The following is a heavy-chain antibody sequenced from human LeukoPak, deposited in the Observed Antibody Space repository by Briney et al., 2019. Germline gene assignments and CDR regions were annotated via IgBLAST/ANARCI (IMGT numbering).Heavy chain of an antibody. D-gene: IGHD3-22*01. CDR3: AREYDSSGYYGN. CDR2: INPNSGGT. Sequence: ASVKVSCMASGSTFTGYYMHWVRQAPGQGLEWMGWINPNSGGTNYAQKFQGRVPMTRDTSISTAYMELSRLRSDDTAVYYCAREYDSSGYYGNWGQGTLVTVSS. J-gene: IGHJ4*02. V-gene: IGHV1-2*02. CDR1: GSTFTGYY.